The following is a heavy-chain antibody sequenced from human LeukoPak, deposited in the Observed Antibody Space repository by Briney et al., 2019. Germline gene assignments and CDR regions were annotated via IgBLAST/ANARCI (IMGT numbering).Heavy chain of an antibody. J-gene: IGHJ4*02. V-gene: IGHV5-51*01. CDR3: ARQDYDILTGYYKGPFDY. CDR2: IYPGDSDT. Sequence: GASLKISCKGSGYRFTSYWIGWVRQMPGKGLEWMGIIYPGDSDTRYSPSFQGQVTISADKSISTAYLQWSSLKASDTAMYYCARQDYDILTGYYKGPFDYWGQGTLVTVSS. D-gene: IGHD3-9*01. CDR1: GYRFTSYW.